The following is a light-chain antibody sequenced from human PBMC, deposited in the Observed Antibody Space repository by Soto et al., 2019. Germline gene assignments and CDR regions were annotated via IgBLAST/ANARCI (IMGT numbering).Light chain of an antibody. J-gene: IGKJ1*01. V-gene: IGKV3-20*01. CDR2: GAS. Sequence: EIVLTQSPDTLSLSPGERATLSCRASQSVSSSYLAWYQQIPGQAPRLLIYGASSRATGIPDRFSGSGSGTDFILTISRLEPEDFSVYYCQQYGSSPQWTFGQGTKVDIK. CDR1: QSVSSSY. CDR3: QQYGSSPQWT.